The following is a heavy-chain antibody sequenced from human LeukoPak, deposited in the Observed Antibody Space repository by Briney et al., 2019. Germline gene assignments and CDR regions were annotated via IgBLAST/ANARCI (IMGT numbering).Heavy chain of an antibody. CDR1: GGTFSSYA. CDR2: IIPIFGTA. Sequence: ASVKVSCKASGGTFSSYAISWVRQAPGQGLEWMGGIIPIFGTANYAQKFQGRVTITADESTSTAYMELSSLRSEDTAVYYCARDGNRDNGMDVWGQGTTVTVSS. D-gene: IGHD1-14*01. V-gene: IGHV1-69*13. J-gene: IGHJ6*02. CDR3: ARDGNRDNGMDV.